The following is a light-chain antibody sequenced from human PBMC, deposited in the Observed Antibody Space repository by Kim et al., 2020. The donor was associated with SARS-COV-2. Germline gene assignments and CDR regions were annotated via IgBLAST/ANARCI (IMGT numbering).Light chain of an antibody. J-gene: IGKJ4*01. Sequence: SASVGDRVTITCQASQDISNRLNWFQQKEGKAPRLLIFDAIHLETGVPTRLSGSGSGTDFTFTISSLQPEDSATYFCQQFENLPLTFGGGTKLEI. CDR2: DAI. V-gene: IGKV1-33*01. CDR1: QDISNR. CDR3: QQFENLPLT.